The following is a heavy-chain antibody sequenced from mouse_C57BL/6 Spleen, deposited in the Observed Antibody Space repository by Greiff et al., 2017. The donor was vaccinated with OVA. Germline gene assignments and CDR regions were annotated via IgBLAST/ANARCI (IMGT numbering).Heavy chain of an antibody. CDR3: VRRISPYAMDY. J-gene: IGHJ4*01. V-gene: IGHV10-1*01. Sequence: EVMLVESGGGLVQPKGSLKLSCAASGFSFNTYAMNWVRQAPGKGLEWVARIRSKSNNYATYYADSVKDRFTISRDDSESMLYLQMNNLKTEDTAMYYCVRRISPYAMDYWGQGTSVTVSS. CDR1: GFSFNTYA. CDR2: IRSKSNNYAT. D-gene: IGHD2-4*01.